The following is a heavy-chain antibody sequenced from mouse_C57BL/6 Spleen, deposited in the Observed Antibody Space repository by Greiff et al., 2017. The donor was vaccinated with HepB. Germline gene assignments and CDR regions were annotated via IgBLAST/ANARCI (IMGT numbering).Heavy chain of an antibody. CDR2: INPNNGGT. CDR3: ASGGNYFDY. J-gene: IGHJ2*01. CDR1: GYTFTDYN. V-gene: IGHV1-22*01. Sequence: EVQRVESGPELVKPGASVKMSCKASGYTFTDYNMHWVKQSHGKSLEWIGYINPNNGGTSYNQKFKGKATLTVNKSSSTAYMELRSLTSEDSAVYYCASGGNYFDYWGQGTTLTVSS.